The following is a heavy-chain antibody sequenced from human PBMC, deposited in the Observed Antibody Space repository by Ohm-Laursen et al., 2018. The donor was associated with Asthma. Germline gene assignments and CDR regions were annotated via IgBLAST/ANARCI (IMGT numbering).Heavy chain of an antibody. J-gene: IGHJ4*02. CDR3: AREARTSDYFDY. CDR1: GFTFSPYS. D-gene: IGHD2-8*01. V-gene: IGHV3-48*01. CDR2: ISKSTRTI. Sequence: SLRLSCAASGFTFSPYSMNWVRQAPGKGLEWASYISKSTRTIKYADSVKGRFTISRDNAKNSLYLQMNSLRAEDTAVYYCAREARTSDYFDYWSQGTLVTVSS.